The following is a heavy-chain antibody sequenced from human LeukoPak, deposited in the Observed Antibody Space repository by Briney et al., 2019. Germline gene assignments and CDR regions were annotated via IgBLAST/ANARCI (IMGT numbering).Heavy chain of an antibody. Sequence: PSETLSLTCTVSGGSISSGGYYWSWIRQHPGKGLGWIGYIYYNGSTYYNPSLKSRVTISVDTSKNQFSLKLSSVTAADTAVYYCARDLLCSSTSCNWFDPWGQGTLVTVSS. J-gene: IGHJ5*02. CDR3: ARDLLCSSTSCNWFDP. D-gene: IGHD2-2*01. CDR2: IYYNGST. CDR1: GGSISSGGYY. V-gene: IGHV4-31*03.